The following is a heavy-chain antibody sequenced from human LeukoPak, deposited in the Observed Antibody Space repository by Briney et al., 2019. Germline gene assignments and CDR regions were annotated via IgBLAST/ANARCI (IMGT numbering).Heavy chain of an antibody. CDR3: ATPGYSSGWYVDPPQN. Sequence: GASVKVSCKASGYTFTSYDINWVRQATGQGLEWMGWMNPNSGNTGYAQKFQGRVTMTRNTSISTAYMELSSLRSEDTAVYYCATPGYSSGWYVDPPQNWGQGTLVTVSS. J-gene: IGHJ4*02. CDR1: GYTFTSYD. D-gene: IGHD6-19*01. CDR2: MNPNSGNT. V-gene: IGHV1-8*01.